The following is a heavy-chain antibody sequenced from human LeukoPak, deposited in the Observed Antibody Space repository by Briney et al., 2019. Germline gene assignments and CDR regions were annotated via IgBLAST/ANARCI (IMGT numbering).Heavy chain of an antibody. J-gene: IGHJ4*02. CDR3: ATESDILTGFFVQ. CDR2: INPSGGST. D-gene: IGHD3-9*01. CDR1: GYTFTSYY. Sequence: ASVKVSCKASGYTFTSYYMHWVRQAPGQGLEWMGIINPSGGSTSYAQKFQGRVTMTRNTSISTAYMELSSLRSEDTAVYYCATESDILTGFFVQWGQGTLVTVSS. V-gene: IGHV1-46*01.